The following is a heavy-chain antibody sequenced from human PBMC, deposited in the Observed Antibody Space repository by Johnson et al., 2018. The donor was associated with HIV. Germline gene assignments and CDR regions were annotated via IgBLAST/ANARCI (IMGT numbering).Heavy chain of an antibody. J-gene: IGHJ3*02. D-gene: IGHD5/OR15-5a*01. CDR3: ARSPGPNECLFDI. CDR1: GFTFSRYW. CDR2: IKQDGSEK. Sequence: VQLVESGGGLVQPGGSLRLSCAASGFTFSRYWMSWVRQAPGKGLEWVANIKQDGSEKYYVDSVKGRFTISRDNAKNSLYLQMNSLRAEDTAVYYCARSPGPNECLFDIWGQGTMVTVSS. V-gene: IGHV3-7*02.